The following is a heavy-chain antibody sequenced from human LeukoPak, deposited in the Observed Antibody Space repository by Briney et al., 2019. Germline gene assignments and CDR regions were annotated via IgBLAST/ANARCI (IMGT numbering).Heavy chain of an antibody. CDR3: AREGMVRGVIGYYYYGMDV. J-gene: IGHJ6*02. V-gene: IGHV3-21*01. CDR2: ISSSSSYI. Sequence: GGSLRLSCAASGFTFSSYSMNWVRQAPGKGLEWVSSISSSSSYIYYADSVKGRFTISRDNAKNSLYLQMNSLGAEDTAVYYCAREGMVRGVIGYYYYGMDVRGQGTTVTVSS. CDR1: GFTFSSYS. D-gene: IGHD3-10*01.